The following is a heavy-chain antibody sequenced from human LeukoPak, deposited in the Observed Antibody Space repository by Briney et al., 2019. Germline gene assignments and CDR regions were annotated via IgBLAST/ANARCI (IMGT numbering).Heavy chain of an antibody. Sequence: ASVKVSCKGSGYIFRNYGISWVRQAPGQGLEWMGWISAYNGNRNYAQNLQDRVTMTRDMSTSTVYMELSSLRSEDTAVYYCARDPLYTEDDAFDIWGQGTMVTVSS. CDR3: ARDPLYTEDDAFDI. J-gene: IGHJ3*02. CDR2: ISAYNGNR. D-gene: IGHD3-16*01. V-gene: IGHV1-18*01. CDR1: GYIFRNYG.